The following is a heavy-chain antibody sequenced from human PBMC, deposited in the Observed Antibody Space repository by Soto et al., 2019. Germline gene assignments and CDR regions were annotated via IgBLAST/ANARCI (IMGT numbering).Heavy chain of an antibody. J-gene: IGHJ4*02. D-gene: IGHD3-3*01. V-gene: IGHV3-49*03. CDR3: TRDSTQRFLEWLLYHPRDY. CDR2: IRSKAYGGTT. Sequence: GGSLRLSCTASGFTFGDYAMSWFRQAPGKGLEWVGFIRSKAYGGTTEYAASVKGRFTISRDDSKSIAYLQMNSLKTEDTAVYYCTRDSTQRFLEWLLYHPRDYWGQGTLVTVSS. CDR1: GFTFGDYA.